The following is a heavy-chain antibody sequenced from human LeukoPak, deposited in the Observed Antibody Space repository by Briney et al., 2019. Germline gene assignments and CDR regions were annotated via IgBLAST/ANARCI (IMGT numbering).Heavy chain of an antibody. J-gene: IGHJ4*02. D-gene: IGHD1-26*01. CDR1: GFTFSSSA. Sequence: PGGSLRLSCAASGFTFSSSAMSWIRQPPGKGLEWIASIDYSGRTYYNPSLKSRVIISVDTSKNQFSLRLSSVTAADTAVHYCARHQVDGASPSAIDYWGQGSLVTVSS. V-gene: IGHV4-39*01. CDR3: ARHQVDGASPSAIDY. CDR2: IDYSGRT.